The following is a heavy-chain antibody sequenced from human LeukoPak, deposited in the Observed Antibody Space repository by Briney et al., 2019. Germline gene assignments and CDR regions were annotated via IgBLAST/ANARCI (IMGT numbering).Heavy chain of an antibody. CDR1: GGSFSGYY. CDR3: ARGPRHLYCSSTSCYRGFDY. CDR2: INHSGST. D-gene: IGHD2-2*01. Sequence: PSETLSLTCAVYGGSFSGYYWSWIRQPPGKGLEWIGEINHSGSTNYNPSLKSRVTISVDTSKNQFSLKLSSVTAADTAVYYCARGPRHLYCSSTSCYRGFDYWGQGTLVTVSS. J-gene: IGHJ4*02. V-gene: IGHV4-34*01.